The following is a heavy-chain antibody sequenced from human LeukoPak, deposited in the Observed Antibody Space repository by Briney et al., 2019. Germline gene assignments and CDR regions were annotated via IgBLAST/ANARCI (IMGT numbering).Heavy chain of an antibody. CDR2: MNPNSGNT. Sequence: ASVKVSCKASGYTFTSYDINWVRQATGQGLEGMGWMNPNSGNTGYAQKFQGRVTMTRNTSISTAYMELSSLRSEDTAVYYCAREVTVSDYYYYGMDVWGQGTTVTVSS. CDR1: GYTFTSYD. J-gene: IGHJ6*02. D-gene: IGHD4-17*01. V-gene: IGHV1-8*01. CDR3: AREVTVSDYYYYGMDV.